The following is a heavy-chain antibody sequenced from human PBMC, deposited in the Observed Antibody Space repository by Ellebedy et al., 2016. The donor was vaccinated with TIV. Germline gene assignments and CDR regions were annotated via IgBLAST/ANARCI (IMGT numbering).Heavy chain of an antibody. V-gene: IGHV3-11*01. D-gene: IGHD5-18*01. Sequence: PGGSLRLSCAASGFTFSDYYMSWIRQAPGKGLEWVSYISSSGSTIYYADSVKGRFTISRDNAKNSLYLQMNSLRAEDTAVYYCARDSPPDKAMVDYWGQGTLVTVSS. CDR2: ISSSGSTI. CDR3: ARDSPPDKAMVDY. J-gene: IGHJ4*02. CDR1: GFTFSDYY.